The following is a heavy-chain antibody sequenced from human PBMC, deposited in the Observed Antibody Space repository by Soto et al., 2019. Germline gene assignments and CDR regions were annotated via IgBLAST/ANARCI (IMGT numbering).Heavy chain of an antibody. Sequence: SETLSLTCTVSGGSVTSDEDYWSWIRQSPGKGLEWIGYISNSGSTGYNPSLKTRLSMSVDRSKNQFTLRLTSVTAADTAVYFCARGTMVRGVIITRGSAFDIWGQGTMVTVSS. V-gene: IGHV4-30-4*01. D-gene: IGHD3-10*01. CDR1: GGSVTSDEDY. CDR2: ISNSGST. J-gene: IGHJ3*02. CDR3: ARGTMVRGVIITRGSAFDI.